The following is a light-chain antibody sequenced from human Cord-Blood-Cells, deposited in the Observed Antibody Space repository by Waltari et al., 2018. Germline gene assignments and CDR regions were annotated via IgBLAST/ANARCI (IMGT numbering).Light chain of an antibody. J-gene: IGKJ4*01. V-gene: IGKV1-8*01. CDR1: QGISSY. Sequence: AIRMTQSPSSLSASTGDRVTITCRASQGISSYLAWYQQKPGKAPKLLIYAASNLQSGVPSRFSGSGSGTDFTLTISCLQSEDFATYYCQQYYSYLLTFGGGTKVEIK. CDR2: AAS. CDR3: QQYYSYLLT.